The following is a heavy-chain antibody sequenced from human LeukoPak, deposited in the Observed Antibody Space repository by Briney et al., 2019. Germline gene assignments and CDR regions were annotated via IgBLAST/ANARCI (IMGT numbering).Heavy chain of an antibody. CDR1: GGSISSSHYY. J-gene: IGHJ6*03. Sequence: SETLSLTCTVSGGSISSSHYYWGWIRQPPGKGLEWIGTIYYSGTTYYNPSLESRVTMSEDTSKNQFSLTLKSVTATDTAVYYCARQISDYYYYYIDVWGKGTTVTVSS. CDR2: IYYSGTT. D-gene: IGHD3-3*01. V-gene: IGHV4-39*01. CDR3: ARQISDYYYYYIDV.